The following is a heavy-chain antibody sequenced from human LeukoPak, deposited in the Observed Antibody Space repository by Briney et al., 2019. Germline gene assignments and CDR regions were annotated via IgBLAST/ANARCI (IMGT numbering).Heavy chain of an antibody. CDR1: GYTFTGYY. CDR3: ARELRGYSSSPLCY. J-gene: IGHJ4*02. D-gene: IGHD6-6*01. V-gene: IGHV1-2*02. CDR2: INPNSGGT. Sequence: GASVKVPCKASGYTFTGYYMHWVRQAPGQGLEWMGWINPNSGGTNYAQKFQGRVTMTRDTSISTAYMELSRLRSDDTAVYYCARELRGYSSSPLCYWGQGTLVTVSS.